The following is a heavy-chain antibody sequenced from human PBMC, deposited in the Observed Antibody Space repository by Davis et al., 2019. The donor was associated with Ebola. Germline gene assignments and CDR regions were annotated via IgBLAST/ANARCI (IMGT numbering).Heavy chain of an antibody. CDR2: IKQDGSDK. D-gene: IGHD6-19*01. V-gene: IGHV3-7*01. J-gene: IGHJ4*02. CDR3: ATAGGVSGWGEFVDY. Sequence: GESLKISCAASGFTFSGYWMNWVRQAPGKGLEWVANIKQDGSDKYYVDSVKGRFTISRDNAKNSLYLQMNSLRVEDTAVYYCATAGGVSGWGEFVDYWGQGVLVTVSS. CDR1: GFTFSGYW.